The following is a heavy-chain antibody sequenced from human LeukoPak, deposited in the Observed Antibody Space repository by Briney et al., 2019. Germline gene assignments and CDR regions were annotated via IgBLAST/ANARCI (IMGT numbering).Heavy chain of an antibody. CDR2: IYYSGST. CDR3: ARDWGTYFDY. D-gene: IGHD7-27*01. J-gene: IGHJ4*02. Sequence: WIAYIYYSGSTSYNPSLESRLTMSVDTSKNQFSLHLTSVTAADTAVYYCARDWGTYFDYWGQGTLVTVSS. V-gene: IGHV4-31*02.